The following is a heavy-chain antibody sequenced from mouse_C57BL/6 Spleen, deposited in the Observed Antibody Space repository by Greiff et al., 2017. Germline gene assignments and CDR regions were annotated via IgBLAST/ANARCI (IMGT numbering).Heavy chain of an antibody. CDR1: GFTFSSYA. CDR3: TREGGYYRYYDV. D-gene: IGHD1-1*02. CDR2: ISSGGDYI. Sequence: EVQVVESGEGLVKPGGSLKLSCAASGFTFSSYAMSWVRQTPEQRLEWVAYISSGGDYIYYAGTVKGRFTISRDNARNTLYLQMSSLKSEDTAMYYCTREGGYYRYYDVWGTGTTVTVSS. J-gene: IGHJ1*03. V-gene: IGHV5-9-1*02.